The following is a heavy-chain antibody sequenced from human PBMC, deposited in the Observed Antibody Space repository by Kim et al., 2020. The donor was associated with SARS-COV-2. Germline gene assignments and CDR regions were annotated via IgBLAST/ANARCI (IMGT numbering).Heavy chain of an antibody. Sequence: GGSLRLSCAASGFTFSSYSMNWVRQAPGKGLEWVSSISSSSSYIYYADSVKGRFTISRDNAKNSLYLQMNSLRAEDTAVYYCASWIVVPAAETRGFGNYWGQGTLVTVSS. D-gene: IGHD2-2*01. CDR1: GFTFSSYS. V-gene: IGHV3-21*01. CDR3: ASWIVVPAAETRGFGNY. CDR2: ISSSSSYI. J-gene: IGHJ4*02.